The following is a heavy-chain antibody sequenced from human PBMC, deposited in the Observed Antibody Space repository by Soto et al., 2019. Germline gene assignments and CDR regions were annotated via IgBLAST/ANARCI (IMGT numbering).Heavy chain of an antibody. CDR3: AKGFDIWGSYLYYGFDI. CDR2: ISGSGGST. J-gene: IGHJ3*02. CDR1: GFTFSSYA. D-gene: IGHD3-16*02. V-gene: IGHV3-23*01. Sequence: EVQLLDSGGGLVQPGGSRRLSCAASGFTFSSYAMSWVRQAPGKGLEWVSAISGSGGSTYYADSVKGRFTISRDNSKNTLYLQMNSLRAEDTAVYYCAKGFDIWGSYLYYGFDIWGQGTMVTVSS.